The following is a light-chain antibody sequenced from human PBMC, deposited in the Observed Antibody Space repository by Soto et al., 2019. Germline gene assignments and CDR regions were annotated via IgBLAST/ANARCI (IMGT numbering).Light chain of an antibody. CDR1: LSISPW. CDR2: KAS. V-gene: IGKV1-5*03. Sequence: DIQMTQSPSTLSASVGDRVSITCRASLSISPWLAWYQQKPGRAPNLLIYKASTLQSGVASRFSGSGTGTEFTLTINNLQPDDFATYSCQQYGSFSYPFGQGTKLE. J-gene: IGKJ2*01. CDR3: QQYGSFSYP.